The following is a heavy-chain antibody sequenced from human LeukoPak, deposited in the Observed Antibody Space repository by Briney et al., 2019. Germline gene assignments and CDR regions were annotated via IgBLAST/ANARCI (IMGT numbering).Heavy chain of an antibody. CDR1: GYTFTGYY. D-gene: IGHD3-10*01. Sequence: ASVKVSCKASGYTFTGYYMHWVRQAPGQGLEWMGWINPNSGGTNYAQKFQGRVTMTRDTSISTAYMELSRLRSDDTAVYYCATGPYGTGSHFDFWGQGTLVTVSS. CDR2: INPNSGGT. J-gene: IGHJ4*02. V-gene: IGHV1-2*02. CDR3: ATGPYGTGSHFDF.